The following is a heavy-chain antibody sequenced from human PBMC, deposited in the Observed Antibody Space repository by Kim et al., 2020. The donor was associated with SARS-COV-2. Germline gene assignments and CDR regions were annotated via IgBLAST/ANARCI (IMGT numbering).Heavy chain of an antibody. J-gene: IGHJ4*02. CDR1: GGSISSGDYY. Sequence: SETLSLTCTVSGGSISSGDYYWSWIRQPPGKGLEWIGYIYYSGSTYYNPSLKSRVTISVDTSKNQFSLKLSSVTAADTAVYYCARVVGPDYVAFDYWGQGTLVTVSS. D-gene: IGHD3-10*02. CDR3: ARVVGPDYVAFDY. CDR2: IYYSGST. V-gene: IGHV4-30-4*01.